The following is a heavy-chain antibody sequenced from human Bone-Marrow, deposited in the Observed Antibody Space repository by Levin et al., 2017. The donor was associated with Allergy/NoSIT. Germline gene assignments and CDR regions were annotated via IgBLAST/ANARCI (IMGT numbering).Heavy chain of an antibody. D-gene: IGHD1-7*01. Sequence: SCAASGLTFSDHYMDWVRQAPGKGLEWVGHIRPKANSYTTEYAASVKGRFTISRDDSKNSLYLQMNSLKTEDTALYFCAKVGGYITGTSGDHWGQGTLVTVSS. CDR2: IRPKANSYTT. J-gene: IGHJ4*02. CDR1: GLTFSDHY. CDR3: AKVGGYITGTSGDH. V-gene: IGHV3-72*01.